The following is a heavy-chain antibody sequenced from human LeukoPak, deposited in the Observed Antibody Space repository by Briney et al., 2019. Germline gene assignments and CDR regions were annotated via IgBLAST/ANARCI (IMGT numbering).Heavy chain of an antibody. CDR2: ISGSGGST. Sequence: GGSLRLSCAASGFTFSSYAMSWVRQAPGKGLEWVSAISGSGGSTYYADPVKGRFTISRDNSKNTLYLQMNSLRAEDTAVYYCAKPFLGSYHYYGMDVWGQGTTVTVSS. V-gene: IGHV3-23*01. CDR1: GFTFSSYA. J-gene: IGHJ6*02. D-gene: IGHD1-26*01. CDR3: AKPFLGSYHYYGMDV.